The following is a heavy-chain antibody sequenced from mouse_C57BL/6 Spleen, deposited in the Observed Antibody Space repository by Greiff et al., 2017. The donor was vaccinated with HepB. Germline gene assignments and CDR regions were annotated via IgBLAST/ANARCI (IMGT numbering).Heavy chain of an antibody. D-gene: IGHD2-5*01. J-gene: IGHJ3*01. CDR3: ARSGSYYSNYDLAWFAY. CDR1: GYTFTSYW. Sequence: VQLQQSGAELVKPGASVKMSCKASGYTFTSYWITWVKQRPGQGLEWIGNIYPGSGSTNYNEKFKSKATLTVDTSSSTAYMQLSSLTSEDSAVYYCARSGSYYSNYDLAWFAYWGQGTLVTVSA. V-gene: IGHV1-55*01. CDR2: IYPGSGST.